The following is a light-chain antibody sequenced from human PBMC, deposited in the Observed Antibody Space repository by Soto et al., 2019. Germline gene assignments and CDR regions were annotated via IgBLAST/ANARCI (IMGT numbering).Light chain of an antibody. CDR1: SSDIGGYDY. Sequence: QSALTQPASVSGSPGQSITLSCTGTSSDIGGYDYVSWYQRHPGKAPKLIIYDVNNRPSGVSNRFSGSKSGNTPSLPISGLRAEDEVGYYCTSFPGRSSHVVFGGGTQRPVL. V-gene: IGLV2-14*01. CDR3: TSFPGRSSHVV. J-gene: IGLJ7*01. CDR2: DVN.